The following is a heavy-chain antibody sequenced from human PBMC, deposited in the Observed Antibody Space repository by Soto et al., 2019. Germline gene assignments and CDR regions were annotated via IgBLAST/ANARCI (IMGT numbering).Heavy chain of an antibody. CDR2: IYYSGST. D-gene: IGHD1-26*01. J-gene: IGHJ4*02. V-gene: IGHV4-59*01. CDR3: ASSGSFGGFDWYYFDY. CDR1: GGSISSYY. Sequence: SETLSLTCTVSGGSISSYYWSWIRQPPGKGLEWIGYIYYSGSTNYNPSLKSRVTISVDTSKNQFSLKLSSVTAADTAVYYCASSGSFGGFDWYYFDYWGQGTLVTVS.